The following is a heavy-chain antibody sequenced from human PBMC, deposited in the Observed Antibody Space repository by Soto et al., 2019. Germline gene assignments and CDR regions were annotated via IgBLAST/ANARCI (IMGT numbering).Heavy chain of an antibody. CDR3: ARDHGSWSRHFDY. J-gene: IGHJ4*02. CDR2: ISGSGGST. CDR1: GFTFSSYA. Sequence: EVQLLESGGGLVQPGGSLRLSCAASGFTFSSYAMSWVRQAPGKGLEWVSAISGSGGSTYYADSVKGRFTISRDNSKNPLYLQMTSLRADDTAVYYCARDHGSWSRHFDYWGQGTLVTVSS. D-gene: IGHD6-13*01. V-gene: IGHV3-23*01.